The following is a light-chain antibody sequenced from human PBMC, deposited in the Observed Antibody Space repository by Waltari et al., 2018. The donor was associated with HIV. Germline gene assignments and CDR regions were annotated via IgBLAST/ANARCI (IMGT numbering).Light chain of an antibody. V-gene: IGLV3-25*03. CDR3: QSAAISGTSVV. Sequence: SSDLTQAPSVYVSPGQTASITCSGHELANQYVHWYQEKAGQAPVLVIFRDRERPFGIPERISGSRSGILATLTITGVLAEDEADYYCQSAAISGTSVVFGGGTKLTVL. J-gene: IGLJ2*01. CDR1: ELANQY. CDR2: RDR.